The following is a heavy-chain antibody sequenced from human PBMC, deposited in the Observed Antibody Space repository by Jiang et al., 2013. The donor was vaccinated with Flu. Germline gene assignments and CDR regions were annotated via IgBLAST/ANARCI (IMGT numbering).Heavy chain of an antibody. J-gene: IGHJ5*02. CDR2: INHSGRT. V-gene: IGHV4-34*01. Sequence: LLKPSETLSLTCAVYGGSFSGYYWSWIRQPPGKGLEWIGEINHSGRTNYNLSLKSRVTISVDTSKNQFSLKLNSVTAADTAVYYCARPQSGWYVHWFDPWGQGTLVTVSS. CDR3: ARPQSGWYVHWFDP. CDR1: GGSFSGYY. D-gene: IGHD6-19*01.